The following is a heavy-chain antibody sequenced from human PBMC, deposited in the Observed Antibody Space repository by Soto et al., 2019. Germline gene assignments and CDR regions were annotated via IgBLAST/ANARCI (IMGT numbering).Heavy chain of an antibody. CDR3: ARGPDYYDSSGHWYFDL. J-gene: IGHJ2*01. D-gene: IGHD3-22*01. CDR1: GGTFSSYA. Sequence: QVQLVQSGAEVKKPGSSVKVSCKASGGTFSSYAISWVRQAPGQGLEWMGGIIPIFGTANYAQKFQGRVTITADESTRTAYMELSSLRSEDTAVYYFARGPDYYDSSGHWYFDLWGRGTLVTVSS. V-gene: IGHV1-69*01. CDR2: IIPIFGTA.